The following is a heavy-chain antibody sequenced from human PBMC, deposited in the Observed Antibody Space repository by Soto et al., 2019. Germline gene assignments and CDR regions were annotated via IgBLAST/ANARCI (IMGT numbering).Heavy chain of an antibody. CDR2: ISSSSSTI. CDR3: ARGVPAVRIGTFDL. Sequence: GGSLRLSCAASGFTFSSYSMNWVRQAPGKGLEWVSYISSSSSTIYYADSVKGRFTISRDNAKNSLYLQMNSLRDEDTAVYYCARGVPAVRIGTFDLWGRGTLVTVSS. V-gene: IGHV3-48*02. CDR1: GFTFSSYS. J-gene: IGHJ2*01. D-gene: IGHD1-26*01.